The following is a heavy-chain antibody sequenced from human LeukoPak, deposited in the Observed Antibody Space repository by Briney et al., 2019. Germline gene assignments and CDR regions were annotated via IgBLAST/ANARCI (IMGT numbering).Heavy chain of an antibody. CDR1: GYSISSGYY. D-gene: IGHD3-10*01. V-gene: IGHV4-38-2*02. Sequence: SETLSLTCTVSGYSISSGYYWGWIRQPPGKGLEWIGSIYHSGSTYYNPSLKSRVTISVDTSKNQFSLKLSSVTAADTAVYYCARAEILWFGELLSWFDPWGQGTLVTVSS. CDR2: IYHSGST. J-gene: IGHJ5*02. CDR3: ARAEILWFGELLSWFDP.